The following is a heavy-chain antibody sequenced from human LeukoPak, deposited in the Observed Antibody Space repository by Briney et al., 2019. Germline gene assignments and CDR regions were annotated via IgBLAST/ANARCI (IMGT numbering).Heavy chain of an antibody. D-gene: IGHD6-13*01. CDR1: GGSISSSSYY. J-gene: IGHJ5*02. CDR3: ARQEQQLIYNWFDP. V-gene: IGHV4-39*01. CDR2: IDYSGST. Sequence: SETLSLTCTVSGGSISSSSYYWGWIRQPPGKGLEWIGSIDYSGSTYYNPSLKSRVTISVDTSKNQFSLKLSSVTAADTAVYYCARQEQQLIYNWFDPWGQGTLVTVS.